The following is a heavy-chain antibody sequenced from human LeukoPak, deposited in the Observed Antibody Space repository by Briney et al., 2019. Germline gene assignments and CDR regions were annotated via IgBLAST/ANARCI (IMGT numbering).Heavy chain of an antibody. CDR2: ITTSGGTT. J-gene: IGHJ3*02. Sequence: PGGSLRLSCAASGFRFSTYAMTWVRQLPAKGLEWVSAITTSGGTTKYADPVKGRFTISRDNTKNTLYLQMNSLRAEDTAIYYCAKDPNGDYIGAFDNWGQGTMVTVSS. CDR3: AKDPNGDYIGAFDN. D-gene: IGHD2-8*01. V-gene: IGHV3-23*01. CDR1: GFRFSTYA.